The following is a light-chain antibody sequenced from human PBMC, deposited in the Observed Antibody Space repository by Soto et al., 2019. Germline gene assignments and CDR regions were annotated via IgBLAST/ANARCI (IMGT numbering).Light chain of an antibody. CDR2: DNS. CDR3: GAWDDSLSAV. V-gene: IGLV1-51*01. CDR1: KSNIGNNY. Sequence: QSVLTQPPSASAAPGQKVTISCSGSKSNIGNNYVSWYQHLPGTAPKLLIYDNSKRPTGIPDRFSGSKSGTSATLGITGLQTGGEADYYCGAWDDSLSAVFGGRTKLTVL. J-gene: IGLJ2*01.